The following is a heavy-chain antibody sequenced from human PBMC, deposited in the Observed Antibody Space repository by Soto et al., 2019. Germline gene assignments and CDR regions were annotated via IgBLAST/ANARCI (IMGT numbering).Heavy chain of an antibody. Sequence: GGSLRLSCAASGFTFSSYAMSWVRQAPGKGLEWVSAISGSGGSTYYADSVKGRFTISRDNSKNTLYLQMNSLRAEDTAVYYCAKSSEYQLLYYFCGMDVWGQGTTVTVSS. CDR2: ISGSGGST. J-gene: IGHJ6*02. CDR3: AKSSEYQLLYYFCGMDV. V-gene: IGHV3-23*01. CDR1: GFTFSSYA. D-gene: IGHD2-2*01.